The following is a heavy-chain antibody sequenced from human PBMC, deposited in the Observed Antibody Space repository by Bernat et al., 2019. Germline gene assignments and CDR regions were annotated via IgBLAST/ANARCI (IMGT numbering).Heavy chain of an antibody. D-gene: IGHD3-16*01. Sequence: EVQLVESGGGLVQPGGSLRLSCAASALTFSTYNFNWVRQAPGKGLEWLSYISSSGSTIYYAASVKGRFTISRDNAKNSLYLQISSRRAEETAVYYCASEDRGTSDWGQGTLVTVSS. CDR2: ISSSGSTI. V-gene: IGHV3-48*01. CDR1: ALTFSTYN. CDR3: ASEDRGTSD. J-gene: IGHJ4*02.